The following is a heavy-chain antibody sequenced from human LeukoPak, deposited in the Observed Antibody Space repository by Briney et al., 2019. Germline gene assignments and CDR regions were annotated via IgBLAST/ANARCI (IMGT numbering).Heavy chain of an antibody. CDR3: ARGPPDCSSTSCYAFDAFDI. Sequence: SETLSLTCAVYGGSLSGYYWSWIRQPPGKGLEWIGEINHSGSTNYSPSLKSRVTISVDTSKNQFSLKLSSVTAADTAVYYCARGPPDCSSTSCYAFDAFDIWGQGTMVTVSS. CDR1: GGSLSGYY. V-gene: IGHV4-34*01. CDR2: INHSGST. D-gene: IGHD2-2*01. J-gene: IGHJ3*02.